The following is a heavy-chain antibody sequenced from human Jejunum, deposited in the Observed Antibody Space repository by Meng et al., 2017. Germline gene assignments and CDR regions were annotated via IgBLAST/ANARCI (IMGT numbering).Heavy chain of an antibody. CDR3: ARPDCTSTSCYTLEY. V-gene: IGHV1-3*01. J-gene: IGHJ4*02. CDR2: INAGNGDT. Sequence: QVQLVQSGAEVKKPGASVKVSCKASGYTFTKYIIHWVRQAPGQSLEWMGWINAGNGDTKYSQRFQDTVTFPRDTSASTAYMELSSLTSEDTAVYYCARPDCTSTSCYTLEYWGQGTLVTVSS. CDR1: GYTFTKYI. D-gene: IGHD2-2*02.